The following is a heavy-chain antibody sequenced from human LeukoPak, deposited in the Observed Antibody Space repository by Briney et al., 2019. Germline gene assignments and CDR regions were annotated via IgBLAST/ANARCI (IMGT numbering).Heavy chain of an antibody. V-gene: IGHV3-30*03. CDR2: ISYDGSNK. Sequence: GGSLRLSCAASGFTFSSYGMHWVRQAPGKGLEWVAVISYDGSNKYYADSVKGRFTISRDNSKNTLYLQMNSLRAEDTAVYYCALAEVAGTPFDYWGQGTLVTVSS. CDR3: ALAEVAGTPFDY. D-gene: IGHD6-19*01. CDR1: GFTFSSYG. J-gene: IGHJ4*02.